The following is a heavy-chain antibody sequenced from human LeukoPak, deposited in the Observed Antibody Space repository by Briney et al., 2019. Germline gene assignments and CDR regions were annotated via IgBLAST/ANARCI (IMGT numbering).Heavy chain of an antibody. Sequence: SETLSLTCTVSGGSISNGGYYWSWIRQPPGKGLEWIGYIYYNGHTYYNPSLKSRVVISVDTSKNQFSLKLSSVTAADTAVYYCAEWQLNNWFDPWGQGTLVTVSS. J-gene: IGHJ5*02. CDR2: IYYNGHT. V-gene: IGHV4-31*03. D-gene: IGHD1-26*01. CDR3: AEWQLNNWFDP. CDR1: GGSISNGGYY.